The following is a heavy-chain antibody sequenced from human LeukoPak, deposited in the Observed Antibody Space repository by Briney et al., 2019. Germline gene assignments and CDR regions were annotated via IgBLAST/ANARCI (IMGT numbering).Heavy chain of an antibody. CDR3: ARASPEIPLDY. Sequence: SQTLSLTCTVSGGSISSGSYYWSWIRQPAGKGLEWIGRIYTSGSTNYNPSLKSRVTISVDTSKNQFSLKLSSVTAADTAVYYCARASPEIPLDYWGQGTLVTVSS. CDR1: GGSISSGSYY. J-gene: IGHJ4*02. D-gene: IGHD1-14*01. V-gene: IGHV4-61*02. CDR2: IYTSGST.